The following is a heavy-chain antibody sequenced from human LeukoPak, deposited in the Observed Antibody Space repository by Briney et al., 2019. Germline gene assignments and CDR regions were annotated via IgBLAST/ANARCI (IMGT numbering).Heavy chain of an antibody. V-gene: IGHV1-2*02. Sequence: GASVTVSRKASGYTFTGYYMHWVRQAPGQGLEWMGWINPNRGGTNYAQKFQGRVTMTRDTSISTAYMELSRLRSDDTAVYYCARLLRPANYFDYWGQGTLVPVSS. CDR3: ARLLRPANYFDY. CDR2: INPNRGGT. D-gene: IGHD1-26*01. J-gene: IGHJ4*02. CDR1: GYTFTGYY.